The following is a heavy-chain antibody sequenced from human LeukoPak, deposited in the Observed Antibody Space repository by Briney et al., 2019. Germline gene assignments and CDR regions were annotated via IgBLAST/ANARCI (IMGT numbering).Heavy chain of an antibody. D-gene: IGHD1-26*01. CDR3: ARDGIVGDAFDI. CDR2: IYYSGST. CDR1: GGSFSGYY. J-gene: IGHJ3*02. Sequence: SETLSLTCAVYGGSFSGYYWSWIRQPPGKGLEWIGYIYYSGSTNYNPSLKSRVTISVDTSKNQFSLKLSSVTAADTAVYYCARDGIVGDAFDIWGQGTMVTVSS. V-gene: IGHV4-59*01.